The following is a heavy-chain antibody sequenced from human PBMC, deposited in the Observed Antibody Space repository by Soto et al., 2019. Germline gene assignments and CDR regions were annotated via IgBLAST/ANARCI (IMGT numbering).Heavy chain of an antibody. Sequence: ASVKVSCKASGYTFTSYYMHWVRQAPGQGLEWMGIINPSGGSTSYAQKFQGRVTMTRDTSTSTVYMELSSLRSEDTAVYYCARDRLTGIAAAPVDYWGQGTLVTLSS. V-gene: IGHV1-46*01. CDR3: ARDRLTGIAAAPVDY. J-gene: IGHJ4*02. CDR2: INPSGGST. D-gene: IGHD6-13*01. CDR1: GYTFTSYY.